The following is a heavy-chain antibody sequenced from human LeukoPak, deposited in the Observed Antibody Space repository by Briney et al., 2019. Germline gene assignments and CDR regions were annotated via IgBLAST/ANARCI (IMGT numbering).Heavy chain of an antibody. J-gene: IGHJ4*02. CDR2: IKSKTDGGTT. D-gene: IGHD5-12*01. V-gene: IGHV3-15*01. CDR1: GFTFSNAW. CDR3: TTEVSGYSGYDSPYFDY. Sequence: SGGSLRLSCAASGFTFSNAWMSRVRQAPGKGLEWVGRIKSKTDGGTTDYAAPVKGRLTISRDDSKNTLYLQMNSPKTEDTAVYYCTTEVSGYSGYDSPYFDYWGQGTLVTVSS.